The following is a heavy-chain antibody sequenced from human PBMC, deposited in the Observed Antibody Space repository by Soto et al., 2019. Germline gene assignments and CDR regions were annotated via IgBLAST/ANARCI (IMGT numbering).Heavy chain of an antibody. CDR3: ATVAFGYHSHSAY. Sequence: WGSLGISCAASGFTFNSYAMGWVRQAPGKGLEWVSIITSDGRTYYADSVKGRFTISRDNSKNTVYLQMNSLRAEDTAVYYCATVAFGYHSHSAYWGRGALVTVSS. CDR2: ITSDGRT. V-gene: IGHV3-23*01. J-gene: IGHJ4*02. CDR1: GFTFNSYA. D-gene: IGHD6-25*01.